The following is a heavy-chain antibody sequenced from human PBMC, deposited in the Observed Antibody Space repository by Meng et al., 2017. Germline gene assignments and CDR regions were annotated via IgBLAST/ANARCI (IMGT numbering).Heavy chain of an antibody. J-gene: IGHJ4*02. Sequence: QIPLKEPGPTLVKPPQTLTLTCTFSGFSLRTNGVGVGWIRQPPGKALEWLALIYWDDDKRYSPSLKSRLTITKDTSKNQVVLTMTNMDPVDTATYYCARMTYSSSFKWGQGTLVTVSS. CDR2: IYWDDDK. V-gene: IGHV2-5*02. CDR1: GFSLRTNGVG. D-gene: IGHD6-6*01. CDR3: ARMTYSSSFK.